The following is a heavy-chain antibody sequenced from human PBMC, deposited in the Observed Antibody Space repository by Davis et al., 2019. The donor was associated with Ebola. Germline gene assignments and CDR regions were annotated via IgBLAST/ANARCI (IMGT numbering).Heavy chain of an antibody. D-gene: IGHD6-6*01. CDR1: GYTFSSYG. CDR2: ISAYNGNT. CDR3: ARRTAGRLLYYFDY. J-gene: IGHJ4*02. Sequence: AASVKVSCKASGYTFSSYGISWVRQAPGQGLEWMGWISAYNGNTNYAQKLQGRVTMTTDTSTSTAYMGLRSLRSDDTAVYYCARRTAGRLLYYFDYWGQGTLVTVSS. V-gene: IGHV1-18*04.